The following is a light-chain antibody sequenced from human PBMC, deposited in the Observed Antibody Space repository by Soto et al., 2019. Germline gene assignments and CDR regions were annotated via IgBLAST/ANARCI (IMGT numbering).Light chain of an antibody. CDR1: QSVSSN. Sequence: EIVMTQSPATLSVSPGERATLSCRASQSVSSNLAWYQQKPGQAPRLLIYGASTRATGIPARFSGSGSGTEFTLTLSSLQSEDFAVYYCQQSSNWPPSITFGQGTRLEIK. CDR3: QQSSNWPPSIT. J-gene: IGKJ5*01. CDR2: GAS. V-gene: IGKV3-15*01.